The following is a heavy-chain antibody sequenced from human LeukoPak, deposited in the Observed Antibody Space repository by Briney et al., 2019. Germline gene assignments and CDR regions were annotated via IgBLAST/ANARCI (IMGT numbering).Heavy chain of an antibody. CDR3: ARLTKSYYYDTTIYHPFDY. J-gene: IGHJ4*02. CDR2: ISPGDSDT. V-gene: IGHV5-51*01. D-gene: IGHD3-22*01. Sequence: GESLKISCKGSGYSFTNYWIGWVRQMPGKGLEWMGIISPGDSDTIYSPSFQGQVTISADKSISTAYLQWSSLKASDTAMYYCARLTKSYYYDTTIYHPFDYWGQGTLVTVSS. CDR1: GYSFTNYW.